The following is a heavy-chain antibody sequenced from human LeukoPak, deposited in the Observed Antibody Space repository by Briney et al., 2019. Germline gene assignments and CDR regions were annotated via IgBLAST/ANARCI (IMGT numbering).Heavy chain of an antibody. J-gene: IGHJ3*02. CDR3: ASQAQHGAFDI. V-gene: IGHV3-48*04. CDR2: ISSSSSTI. CDR1: GFTFSGYS. D-gene: IGHD2-2*01. Sequence: GGSLRLSCAGSGFTFSGYSLNWVRQAPGKGLEWVSYISSSSSTIYYADSVKGRFTISRDNAKNSLYLQMNSLRAEDTAVYYCASQAQHGAFDIWGQGTMVTVSS.